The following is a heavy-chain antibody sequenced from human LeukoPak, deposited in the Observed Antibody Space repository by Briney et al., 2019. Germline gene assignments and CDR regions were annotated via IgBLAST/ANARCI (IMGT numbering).Heavy chain of an antibody. Sequence: GGSLRLSCAASGFTFSDYYMSWIRQAPGKGLEWVANIKQDGSEKYYVDSVKGRFTISRDNAKNSLYLQMNSLRAEDTAVYYCAKDPVSYYYYYMDVWGKGTTVTISS. V-gene: IGHV3-7*01. J-gene: IGHJ6*03. CDR2: IKQDGSEK. CDR3: AKDPVSYYYYYMDV. CDR1: GFTFSDYY.